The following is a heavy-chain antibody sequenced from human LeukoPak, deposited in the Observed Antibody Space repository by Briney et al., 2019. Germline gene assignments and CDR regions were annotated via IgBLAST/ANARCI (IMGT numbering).Heavy chain of an antibody. D-gene: IGHD3-3*01. Sequence: GESLQISCKGSGYSFTSYWIGWVRQLPGKGLEWMGIIYPGDSDTRYSPSFQGQVTISADKSISTAYLQWSSLRASDTAMYYCARGYYDFWSGYHDYWGQGTLVTVSS. CDR1: GYSFTSYW. CDR3: ARGYYDFWSGYHDY. CDR2: IYPGDSDT. J-gene: IGHJ4*02. V-gene: IGHV5-51*01.